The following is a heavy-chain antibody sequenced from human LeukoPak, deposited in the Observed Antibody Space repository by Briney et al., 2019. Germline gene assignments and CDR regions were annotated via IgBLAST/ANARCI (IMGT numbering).Heavy chain of an antibody. CDR2: FDPEDGET. J-gene: IGHJ4*02. V-gene: IGHV1-24*01. CDR1: GYTLTELS. D-gene: IGHD2-2*01. CDR3: ATDIHCSGTSCKGY. Sequence: ASVKVSCKVSGYTLTELSMHWVRQAPGKGLEWMGGFDPEDGETIYAQKFQGRVTMTEDTSTDTAYMELSSLRSEDTAVYYCATDIHCSGTSCKGYWGQGTLVTVSS.